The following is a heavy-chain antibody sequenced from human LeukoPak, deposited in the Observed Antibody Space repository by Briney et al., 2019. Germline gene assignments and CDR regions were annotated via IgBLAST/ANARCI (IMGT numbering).Heavy chain of an antibody. CDR2: ITSGGGYI. CDR1: GFTFNTFN. V-gene: IGHV3-21*01. CDR3: ARGHYDVLAASYKWTPDY. D-gene: IGHD3-9*01. J-gene: IGHJ4*02. Sequence: GGSLRLSCAASGFTFNTFNMNWVRQAPGKGLEWVSSITSGGGYIYYADSVKGRFTTYRDNAKHSLSLQLNSLRVEDTAIYYCARGHYDVLAASYKWTPDYWGQGTLVTVSS.